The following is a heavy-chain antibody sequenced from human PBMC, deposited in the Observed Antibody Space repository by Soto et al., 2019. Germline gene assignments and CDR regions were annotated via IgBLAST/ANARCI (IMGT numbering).Heavy chain of an antibody. D-gene: IGHD3-10*01. V-gene: IGHV1-18*01. CDR3: ERDWGINYGPGAGWFDP. Sequence: ASVKVSCKASGYTFTSYGISWVRQAPGQGLEWMGWISAYNGNTNYAQKLQGRGTMTTDTSTRTAYMETRSLRSDDTAVYYCERDWGINYGPGAGWFDPWGQGTLV. J-gene: IGHJ5*02. CDR1: GYTFTSYG. CDR2: ISAYNGNT.